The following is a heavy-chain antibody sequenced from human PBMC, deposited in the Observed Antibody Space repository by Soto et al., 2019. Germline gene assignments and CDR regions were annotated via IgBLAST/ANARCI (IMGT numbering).Heavy chain of an antibody. CDR2: ISYDGSNK. CDR3: AKPLFWSGYYYDY. J-gene: IGHJ4*02. CDR1: GFTFSSYG. V-gene: IGHV3-30*18. D-gene: IGHD3-3*01. Sequence: PGGSLRLSCAASGFTFSSYGMHWVRQAPGKGLEWVAVISYDGSNKYYADSVKGRFTISRDNSKNTLYLQMNSLRAEDTAVYYCAKPLFWSGYYYDYWGQGTLVTVSS.